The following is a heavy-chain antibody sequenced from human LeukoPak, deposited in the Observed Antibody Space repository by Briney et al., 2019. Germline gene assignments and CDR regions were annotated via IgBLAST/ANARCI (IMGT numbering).Heavy chain of an antibody. CDR2: VLHSGNT. J-gene: IGHJ4*02. CDR1: GYSISSGYY. CDR3: ARGGIGSGRFDS. Sequence: SETLSLTCNVSGYSISSGYYWGWIRQPPGKGLEWIGSVLHSGNTYYNPSLKSRVTISLDTSKNQCTLKLNSVTAADTAVYYCARGGIGSGRFDSWGQGTLVTVSS. V-gene: IGHV4-38-2*02. D-gene: IGHD3-10*01.